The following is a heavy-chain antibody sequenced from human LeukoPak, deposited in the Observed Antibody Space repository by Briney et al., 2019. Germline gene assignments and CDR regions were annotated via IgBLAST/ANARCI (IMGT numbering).Heavy chain of an antibody. CDR3: ARGLPGVGRYYYYGMDV. CDR1: GFTFGTYA. D-gene: IGHD3-10*01. Sequence: PGRSLRLSCAASGFTFGTYAIHWVRQAPGKGLEWVAVISHDGSNKYYADSVKGRFTISRDNSKNTLYLQMNSLRAEDTTVYYCARGLPGVGRYYYYGMDVWGQGTTVTVSS. J-gene: IGHJ6*02. CDR2: ISHDGSNK. V-gene: IGHV3-30*04.